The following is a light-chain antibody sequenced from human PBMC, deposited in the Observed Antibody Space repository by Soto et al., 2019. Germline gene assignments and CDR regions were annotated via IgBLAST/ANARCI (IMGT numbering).Light chain of an antibody. CDR1: QSVSSN. CDR2: RAS. Sequence: EIVMTQSPATLSVSPGEGATLSCRASQSVSSNLAWYQQKPGQAPRLLMFRASIRATGFPARFSGSGSGTEFNITISSLQSEDSAVYYCQQYNNWPRATFGGGTKVDIK. J-gene: IGKJ4*01. CDR3: QQYNNWPRAT. V-gene: IGKV3-15*01.